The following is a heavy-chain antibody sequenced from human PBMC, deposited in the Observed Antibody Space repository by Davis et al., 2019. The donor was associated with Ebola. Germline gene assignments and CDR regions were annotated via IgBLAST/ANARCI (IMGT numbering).Heavy chain of an antibody. J-gene: IGHJ6*02. D-gene: IGHD2-2*01. CDR1: GYSFTSYW. V-gene: IGHV5-51*01. CDR3: ARLSGYCSSTSCYGYYYYGMDV. CDR2: IYPGDSDT. Sequence: GESLKISCKGSGYSFTSYWIGWVRQMPGKGLEWMGIIYPGDSDTRYSPSFQGQVTISADKSISTAYLQWSSLKASDTAMYYCARLSGYCSSTSCYGYYYYGMDVWGQGTTVTVSS.